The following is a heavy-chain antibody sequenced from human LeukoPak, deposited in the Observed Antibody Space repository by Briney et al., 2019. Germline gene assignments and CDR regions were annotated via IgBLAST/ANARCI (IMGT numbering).Heavy chain of an antibody. CDR2: IIPIFGTA. J-gene: IGHJ5*02. V-gene: IGHV1-69*05. CDR3: ASNYDFWSGYFGWFDP. CDR1: GGTFSIYA. D-gene: IGHD3-3*01. Sequence: SVKVSCKASGGTFSIYAISWVRQAPGQGLEWMGGIIPIFGTANYAQKFQGRVTITTDESTSTAYMELSSLRSEDTAVYYCASNYDFWSGYFGWFDPWGQGTLVTVSS.